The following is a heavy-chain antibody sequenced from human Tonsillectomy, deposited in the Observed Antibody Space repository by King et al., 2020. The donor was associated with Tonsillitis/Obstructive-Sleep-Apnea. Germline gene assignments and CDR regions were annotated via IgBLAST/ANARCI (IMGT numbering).Heavy chain of an antibody. CDR3: ARATDYDFWSGYPPDAFDI. D-gene: IGHD3-3*01. J-gene: IGHJ3*02. Sequence: TLQESGPVPVKPTETLTLTCTVSGFSLSNARMGVSWIRQPPGKALEWLAHIFSNDEKSYSTSLKSRLTISKDTSKSQVVLTMTNMDPVDTATYYCARATDYDFWSGYPPDAFDIWGQGTMVTVSS. V-gene: IGHV2-26*01. CDR1: GFSLSNARMG. CDR2: IFSNDEK.